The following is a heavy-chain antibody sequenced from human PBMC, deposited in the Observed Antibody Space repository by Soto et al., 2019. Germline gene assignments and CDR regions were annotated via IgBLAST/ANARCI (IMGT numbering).Heavy chain of an antibody. Sequence: PSETLSLTCTVSGGSISRWSYYWSWIRQHPGKGLEWIGYIYYSGSTYYNPSLKRRVTISVDTSKNQFSLKLSSVTAADPAVYYCARTRAGSSGYAFGIWGPGKTVTV. CDR3: ARTRAGSSGYAFGI. CDR2: IYYSGST. V-gene: IGHV4-31*03. D-gene: IGHD3-22*01. J-gene: IGHJ3*02. CDR1: GGSISRWSYY.